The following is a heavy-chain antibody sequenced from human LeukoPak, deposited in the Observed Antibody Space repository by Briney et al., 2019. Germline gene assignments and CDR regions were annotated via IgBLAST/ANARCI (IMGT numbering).Heavy chain of an antibody. V-gene: IGHV3-30*01. CDR1: GFTFGSYA. CDR3: ARDSSTSMHYGMDV. D-gene: IGHD2-2*01. CDR2: ISYDGSNK. J-gene: IGHJ6*02. Sequence: GGSLRLSCAASGFTFGSYAMHWVRQAPGKGLEWVAVISYDGSNKYYADSVKGRFTISRDNSKNTLYLQMNSLRAEDTAVYYCARDSSTSMHYGMDVWGQGTTVTVSS.